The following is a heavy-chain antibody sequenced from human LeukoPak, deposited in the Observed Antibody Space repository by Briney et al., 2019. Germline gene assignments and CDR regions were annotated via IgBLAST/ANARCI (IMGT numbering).Heavy chain of an antibody. CDR2: INHSGST. V-gene: IGHV4-34*01. CDR1: GGSFSGYY. Sequence: PSETLSLTCAVYGGSFSGYYWSWIRQPPGKGLEWIGEINHSGSTNYNPSLKSRVTISVDTSKNQFSLKLSSVTAADTAVYYCARFEYSSSSNVYWGQGTLVTVSS. D-gene: IGHD6-6*01. CDR3: ARFEYSSSSNVY. J-gene: IGHJ4*02.